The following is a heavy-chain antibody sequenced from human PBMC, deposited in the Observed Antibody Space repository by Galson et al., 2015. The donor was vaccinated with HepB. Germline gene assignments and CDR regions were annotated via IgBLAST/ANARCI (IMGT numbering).Heavy chain of an antibody. CDR2: VNTNTGNP. CDR3: ARVKIATQRRGVHWFDP. D-gene: IGHD3-10*01. Sequence: SVKVSCKASGYTFTDYAMNWVRQAPGQGLEWMGWVNTNTGNPTYARGFTGRLVFSVDTSVRTTYLQINRLKAEDTAIYYCARVKIATQRRGVHWFDPRGPGTLVSVSS. J-gene: IGHJ5*02. CDR1: GYTFTDYA. V-gene: IGHV7-4-1*02.